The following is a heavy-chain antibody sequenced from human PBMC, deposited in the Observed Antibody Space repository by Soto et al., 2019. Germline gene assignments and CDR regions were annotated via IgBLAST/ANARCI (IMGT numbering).Heavy chain of an antibody. CDR3: ARDMYYYDSSGIDY. J-gene: IGHJ4*02. V-gene: IGHV3-21*01. CDR1: GFTFSSYS. CDR2: ISSSSSYI. D-gene: IGHD3-22*01. Sequence: GGSLRLSCAASGFTFSSYSMNWVRQAPGKGLEWVSSISSSSSYIYYADSVKGRFTISRDNAKNSLYLQMNSLRAEDTAVYYCARDMYYYDSSGIDYWGQGILVTVSS.